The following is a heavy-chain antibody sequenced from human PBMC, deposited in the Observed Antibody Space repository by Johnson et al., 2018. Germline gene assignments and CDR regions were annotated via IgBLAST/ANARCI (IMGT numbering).Heavy chain of an antibody. J-gene: IGHJ1*01. CDR1: GFTFDDYA. Sequence: VQLGQSGGGLVQPGRSLRLSCAASGFTFDDYAMHWVRQAPGKGLEWVAGISGYSGSIGFEDSVKGRFTISRDNAKNSRDLQMNSLRAEDKALYYCAKAPVGGLGEGAEYCQHGGKGTLVTVAS. CDR2: ISGYSGSI. CDR3: AKAPVGGLGEGAEYCQH. D-gene: IGHD3-16*01. V-gene: IGHV3-9*01.